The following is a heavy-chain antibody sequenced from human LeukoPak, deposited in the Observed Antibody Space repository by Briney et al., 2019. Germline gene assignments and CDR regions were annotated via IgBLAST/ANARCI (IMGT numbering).Heavy chain of an antibody. CDR2: SGSGGST. Sequence: PGGSLRLSCVASGFTFSSYAMSWVRQAPGKGLEWVSGSGSGGSTHYADSVKGRFTISRDNSKNTLYLQMNSLRAEDTAVYYCAKDFWSGYYPKYWGQGTLVTVSS. CDR3: AKDFWSGYYPKY. CDR1: GFTFSSYA. V-gene: IGHV3-23*01. D-gene: IGHD3-3*01. J-gene: IGHJ4*02.